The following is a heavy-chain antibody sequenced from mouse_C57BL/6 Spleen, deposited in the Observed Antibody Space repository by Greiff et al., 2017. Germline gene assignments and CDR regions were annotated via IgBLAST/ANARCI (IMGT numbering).Heavy chain of an antibody. J-gene: IGHJ4*01. Sequence: QVQLKESGPELVKPGASVKISCKASGYAFSSSWMNWVKQRPGKGLEWIGRIYPGDGDTNYNGKFKGKATLTADKSSSTAYMQLSSLTSEDSAVYFCARADSTVRARYAMDYWGQGTSVTVSS. CDR2: IYPGDGDT. CDR1: GYAFSSSW. CDR3: ARADSTVRARYAMDY. D-gene: IGHD2-1*01. V-gene: IGHV1-82*01.